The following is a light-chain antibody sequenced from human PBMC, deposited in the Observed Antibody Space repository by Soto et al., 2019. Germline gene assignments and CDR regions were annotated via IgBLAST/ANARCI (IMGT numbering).Light chain of an antibody. CDR3: QKYNSYSLT. CDR2: DAS. Sequence: DIHITHSPTTQSASDSYKSHITYPSSHGISSWLAWYQQKPGKAPKLLIYDASSLESGVPSRFSGSGSGTEFTLTISSLQPDDFATYSCQKYNSYSLTFGQGPNVDIK. J-gene: IGKJ1*01. CDR1: HGISSW. V-gene: IGKV1-5*01.